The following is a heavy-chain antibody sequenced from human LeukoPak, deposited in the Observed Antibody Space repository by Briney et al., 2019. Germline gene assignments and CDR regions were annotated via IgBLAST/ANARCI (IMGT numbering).Heavy chain of an antibody. Sequence: SETLSLTCTVSGGSISSGDYYWGWIRQPQGKGLEWIGYIYYSGRTYYNPSLKSRVTISVDTSKNQFSLKLSTVTAADTAVYYCARGYCSGGSCYEDYWGQGTLVTVSS. CDR2: IYYSGRT. J-gene: IGHJ4*02. CDR3: ARGYCSGGSCYEDY. D-gene: IGHD2-15*01. V-gene: IGHV4-30-4*01. CDR1: GGSISSGDYY.